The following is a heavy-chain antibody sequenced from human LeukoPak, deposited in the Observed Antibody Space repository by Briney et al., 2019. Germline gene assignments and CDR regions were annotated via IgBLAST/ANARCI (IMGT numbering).Heavy chain of an antibody. Sequence: GASVKVSCKASGYTFTMYYIHWVRQAPGQGLEWMGMINPSVGATNSAQRFQGRVTMTRSMSTTTVYMDQRSLRSEDTAVYVCAREKRGGLSGDLGGLFASYHTYYYMDVWGRGTTVTVSS. V-gene: IGHV1-46*01. D-gene: IGHD3-16*01. CDR2: INPSVGAT. CDR3: AREKRGGLSGDLGGLFASYHTYYYMDV. J-gene: IGHJ6*03. CDR1: GYTFTMYY.